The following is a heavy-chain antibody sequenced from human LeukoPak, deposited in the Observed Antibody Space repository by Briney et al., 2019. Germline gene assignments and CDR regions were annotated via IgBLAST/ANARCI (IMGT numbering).Heavy chain of an antibody. CDR2: IWHDGSHK. CDR1: GFTFSSYA. J-gene: IGHJ4*02. D-gene: IGHD3-9*01. V-gene: IGHV3-33*08. CDR3: ARDDILTGYTIDY. Sequence: SGGGVVQPGRSLRLSCAASGFTFSSYAMHWVRQAPGKGLEWVAVIWHDGSHKYYADSVKDRFTISRDDSKNTLYLQMNSLRAEDTAVYYCARDDILTGYTIDYWGQGTLVTVSS.